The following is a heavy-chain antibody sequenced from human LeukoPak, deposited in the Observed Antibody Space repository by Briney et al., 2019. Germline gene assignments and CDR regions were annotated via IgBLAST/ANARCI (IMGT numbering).Heavy chain of an antibody. D-gene: IGHD6-13*01. Sequence: GGSLRLSCAASGFTFSSYWMSWVRQAPGKGLEWVANIKQDGSEKYYVDSVKGRFTISRDNAKNSLYLQMNSLRAEDTAVYYCARLRVGSSWKRGLYYYYYYMDVWGKGTTVTVSS. CDR1: GFTFSSYW. J-gene: IGHJ6*03. CDR2: IKQDGSEK. V-gene: IGHV3-7*01. CDR3: ARLRVGSSWKRGLYYYYYYMDV.